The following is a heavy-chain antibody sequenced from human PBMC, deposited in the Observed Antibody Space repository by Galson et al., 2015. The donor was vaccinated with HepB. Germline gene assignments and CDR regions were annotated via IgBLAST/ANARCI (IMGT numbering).Heavy chain of an antibody. V-gene: IGHV3-23*01. D-gene: IGHD4-17*01. Sequence: SLRLSCAASGFTFTDFYMTWIRQAPGKGLEWVSAISGSGGSTYYADSVKGRFTISRDNSKNTLYLQMNSLRAEDTAVYYCAKPTVTTVPATAPVDYWGQGTLVTVSS. J-gene: IGHJ4*02. CDR3: AKPTVTTVPATAPVDY. CDR2: ISGSGGST. CDR1: GFTFTDFY.